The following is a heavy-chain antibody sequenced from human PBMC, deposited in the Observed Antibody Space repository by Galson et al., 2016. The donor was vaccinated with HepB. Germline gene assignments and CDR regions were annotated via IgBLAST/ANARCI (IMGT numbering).Heavy chain of an antibody. CDR2: ITGRGYNT. Sequence: SLRLSCAASGFAFSNFAMTWVRQAPGKGLEWVSSITGRGYNTYYADSVRGRFTISRGNSENTLYLQINTLRAEDTALYYCAKDFGQWPTLHLHLWGQGTMVTVAS. CDR1: GFAFSNFA. D-gene: IGHD6-19*01. CDR3: AKDFGQWPTLHLHL. V-gene: IGHV3-23*01. J-gene: IGHJ3*01.